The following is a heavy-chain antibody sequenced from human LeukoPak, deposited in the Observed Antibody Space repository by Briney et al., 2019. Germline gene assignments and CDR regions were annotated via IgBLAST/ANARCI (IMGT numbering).Heavy chain of an antibody. CDR3: ARSRGGGPPVFDY. Sequence: GGSLRLSCAASGFTFSSYRMNWVRQAPGKGLEWVSYISSSSSTIYYADSVKGRFTISRDNAKTSLYLQMNSLRAEDTAVYYCARSRGGGPPVFDYWGQGTLVTVSS. V-gene: IGHV3-48*01. D-gene: IGHD3-10*01. CDR1: GFTFSSYR. J-gene: IGHJ4*02. CDR2: ISSSSSTI.